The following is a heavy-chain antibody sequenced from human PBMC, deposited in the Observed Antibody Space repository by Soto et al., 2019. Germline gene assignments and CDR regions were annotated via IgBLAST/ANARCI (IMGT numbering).Heavy chain of an antibody. CDR1: GDSVSSNSAA. CDR3: ARVAGIAAAGPPYFDY. J-gene: IGHJ4*02. V-gene: IGHV6-1*01. Sequence: PSQTLSLTCAISGDSVSSNSAAWNWIRQSPSRGLEWLGRTYYRSKWYNDYAVSVKSRITINPDTSKNQFSLQLNSVTPEDMAVYYCARVAGIAAAGPPYFDYWGQGTLVTVSS. CDR2: TYYRSKWYN. D-gene: IGHD6-13*01.